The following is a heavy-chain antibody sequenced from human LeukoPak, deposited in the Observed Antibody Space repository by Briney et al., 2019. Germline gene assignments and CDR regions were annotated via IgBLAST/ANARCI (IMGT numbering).Heavy chain of an antibody. CDR1: GFSFSSYE. CDR2: ISGCGCTI. Sequence: GGSLRLSCAASGFSFSSYEMNWVRQAPGKGLEGVSYISGCGCTIYCADSVKARFPISRDNAENSLYLQMNSLRAEDTAVYYCARDRGSGGSCLFDYWGQGTLVTVSS. V-gene: IGHV3-48*03. J-gene: IGHJ4*02. D-gene: IGHD2-15*01. CDR3: ARDRGSGGSCLFDY.